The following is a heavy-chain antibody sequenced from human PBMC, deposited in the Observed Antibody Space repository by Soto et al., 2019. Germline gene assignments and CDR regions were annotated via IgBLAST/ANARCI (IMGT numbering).Heavy chain of an antibody. Sequence: EVQLLESGGGLVQPGKSLRLSCAASGFTFGTSAMSWVRQAPGRGLEWVSGISGCGEHTLYADSVRGRFTISRDNYNNILFLEMNSLRVEDTATYYCTKAFGGALSATGYFNSWGQGVLVTVSS. J-gene: IGHJ4*02. D-gene: IGHD2-21*01. V-gene: IGHV3-23*01. CDR1: GFTFGTSA. CDR2: ISGCGEHT. CDR3: TKAFGGALSATGYFNS.